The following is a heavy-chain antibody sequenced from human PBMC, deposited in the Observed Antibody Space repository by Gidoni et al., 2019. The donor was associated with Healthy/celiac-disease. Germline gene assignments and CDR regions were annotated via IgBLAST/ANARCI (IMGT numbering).Heavy chain of an antibody. J-gene: IGHJ2*01. V-gene: IGHV3-30*03. CDR2: ISYDGSNK. Sequence: QVQLVESGGGVVQPGRSLRLSCAASGFTFSSYGMHWVRQAPGKGLEWVAVISYDGSNKYYADSVKGRFTISRDNSKNTLYLQMNSLRAEDTAVYYCASQDWYFDLWGRGTLVTVSS. CDR1: GFTFSSYG. CDR3: ASQDWYFDL.